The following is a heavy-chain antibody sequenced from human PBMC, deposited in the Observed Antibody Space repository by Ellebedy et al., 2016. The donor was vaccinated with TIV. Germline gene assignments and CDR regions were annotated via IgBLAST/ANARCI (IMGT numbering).Heavy chain of an antibody. V-gene: IGHV1-18*01. CDR2: ISAYNGNT. CDR1: GYTFTSYG. CDR3: ARGRGYSGYANGMDV. Sequence: ASVKVSXXASGYTFTSYGISWVRQAPGQGLEWMGWISAYNGNTNYAQKLQGRVTMTTDTSTSTAYMELSSLRSEDTAVYYCARGRGYSGYANGMDVWGQGTTVTVSS. J-gene: IGHJ6*02. D-gene: IGHD5-12*01.